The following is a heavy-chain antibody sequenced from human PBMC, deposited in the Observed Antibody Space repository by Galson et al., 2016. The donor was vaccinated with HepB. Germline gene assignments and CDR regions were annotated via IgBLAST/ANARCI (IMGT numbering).Heavy chain of an antibody. CDR1: GALIRTGGHY. CDR2: IYYSGSA. V-gene: IGHV4-31*03. J-gene: IGHJ4*02. D-gene: IGHD4-17*01. CDR3: ARGTHFYGDNVAFDF. Sequence: LSLTCSVSGALIRTGGHYWSWIRQHPGKGLEWIGYIYYSGSAHYNPSLKTRITISLDTSKNHFSLNLSSVSAADTAFYYCARGTHFYGDNVAFDFWGQGTPVTVSS.